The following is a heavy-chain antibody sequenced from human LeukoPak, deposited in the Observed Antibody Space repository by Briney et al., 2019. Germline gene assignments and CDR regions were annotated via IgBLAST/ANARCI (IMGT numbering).Heavy chain of an antibody. D-gene: IGHD2-2*01. Sequence: SETLSLTCTVSGGSISGSSYYWGWIRQPPGKGLEWIGSIYYSGSTYYKPSLKSRVTISVDTSKNQFSLKPSSVTAADTAVYYCARPPGFSTSFWDWGQGTLVTVSS. CDR2: IYYSGST. CDR1: GGSISGSSYY. V-gene: IGHV4-39*01. CDR3: ARPPGFSTSFWD. J-gene: IGHJ4*02.